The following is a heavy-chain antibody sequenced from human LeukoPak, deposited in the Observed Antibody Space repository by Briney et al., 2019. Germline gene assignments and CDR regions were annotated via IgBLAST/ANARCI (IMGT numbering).Heavy chain of an antibody. CDR3: ARDLSAAFDF. J-gene: IGHJ4*02. D-gene: IGHD6-19*01. CDR2: LVYDARS. V-gene: IGHV3-33*01. Sequence: GTSLRLSCAASGFPFSSYGMHWVRQAPGKGLEWVARLVYDARSDYANSVKGRFSISRDDSKNTLFLDMSNLRVEDTALYYCARDLSAAFDFWGQGVLVTASS. CDR1: GFPFSSYG.